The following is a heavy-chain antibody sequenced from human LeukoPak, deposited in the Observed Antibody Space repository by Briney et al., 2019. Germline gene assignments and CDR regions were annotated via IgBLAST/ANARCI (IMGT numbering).Heavy chain of an antibody. D-gene: IGHD6-13*01. CDR3: ASQSSPSQAGPYYYYYGMDV. V-gene: IGHV3-30*14. CDR1: GFTFSSYA. J-gene: IGHJ6*02. CDR2: ISYDGSNK. Sequence: GGSLRLSRAASGFTFSSYAMHWVRQAPGKGLEWVAVISYDGSNKYYADSVKGRFTISRDNSKNTLYLQMNSLRAEDTAVYYCASQSSPSQAGPYYYYYGMDVWGQGTTVTVSS.